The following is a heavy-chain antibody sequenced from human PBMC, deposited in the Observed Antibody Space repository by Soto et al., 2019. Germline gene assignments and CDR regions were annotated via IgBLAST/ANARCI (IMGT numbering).Heavy chain of an antibody. Sequence: ASVKVSCKASGYTFTSYAIQWVRQAPGQGLEWMGWIKAGNGDTKYSQNFQDRVTITKDTSASTAYMELTSLRFEAPAVYYCGRSNTGSSWFGPGGQGTLVTAS. CDR3: GRSNTGSSWFGP. CDR2: IKAGNGDT. D-gene: IGHD2-8*02. CDR1: GYTFTSYA. V-gene: IGHV1-3*01. J-gene: IGHJ5*02.